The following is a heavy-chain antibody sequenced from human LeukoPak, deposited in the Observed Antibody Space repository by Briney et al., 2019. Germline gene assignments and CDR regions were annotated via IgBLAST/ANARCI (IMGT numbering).Heavy chain of an antibody. CDR2: ISSSSSYI. V-gene: IGHV3-21*04. CDR1: GFTFSSYS. CDR3: AKGHRGRVVVVAATTYYFDY. J-gene: IGHJ4*02. D-gene: IGHD2-15*01. Sequence: GGSLRLSCAASGFTFSSYSMNWVRQAPGKGLEWVSSISSSSSYIYYADSVKGRFTISRDNAKNSLHLQMNSLRAEDTAVYYCAKGHRGRVVVVAATTYYFDYWGQGTLVTVSS.